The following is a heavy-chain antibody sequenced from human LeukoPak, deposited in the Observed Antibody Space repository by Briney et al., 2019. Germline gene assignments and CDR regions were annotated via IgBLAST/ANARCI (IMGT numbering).Heavy chain of an antibody. V-gene: IGHV2-70*11. D-gene: IGHD3-22*01. CDR3: ARGATYYYDSSGQLNFDY. CDR1: GFSLSTSGMC. Sequence: SGPTLVNPTQTLTLTCTFSGFSLSTSGMCVSWIRQPPGTALEWLARIDWDDDKYYSTSLKTRLTISKDTSKNQVVLTMTNMDPVDTATYYCARGATYYYDSSGQLNFDYWGQGTLVTVSS. CDR2: IDWDDDK. J-gene: IGHJ4*02.